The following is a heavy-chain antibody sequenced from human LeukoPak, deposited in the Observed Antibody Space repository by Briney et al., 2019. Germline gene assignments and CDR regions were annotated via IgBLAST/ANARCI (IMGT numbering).Heavy chain of an antibody. Sequence: PGGSLRLSCAASGFTFSSYDMHWVRQATGKGLEWVSGIGTRGDTYYSGSVKGRFTISRENARNSMYLQMNSLRAGDTAVYYCVRDIITLGLSGGFDLRGRGTLVTVSS. CDR1: GFTFSSYD. V-gene: IGHV3-13*01. CDR3: VRDIITLGLSGGFDL. J-gene: IGHJ2*01. CDR2: IGTRGDT. D-gene: IGHD3-10*01.